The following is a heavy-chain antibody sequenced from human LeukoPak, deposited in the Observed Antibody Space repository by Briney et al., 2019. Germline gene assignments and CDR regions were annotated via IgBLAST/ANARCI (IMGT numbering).Heavy chain of an antibody. V-gene: IGHV4-59*08. Sequence: SETLSLTCTVSGGSISSYYWSWIRQPPGKGLEWIGYIYYSGSTNYNPSLMSRVTISVDTSKNQFSLKLSSVTAADTAVYYCARLRWPDAFDIWGQGTMVTVSS. J-gene: IGHJ3*02. CDR3: ARLRWPDAFDI. CDR2: IYYSGST. CDR1: GGSISSYY. D-gene: IGHD5-24*01.